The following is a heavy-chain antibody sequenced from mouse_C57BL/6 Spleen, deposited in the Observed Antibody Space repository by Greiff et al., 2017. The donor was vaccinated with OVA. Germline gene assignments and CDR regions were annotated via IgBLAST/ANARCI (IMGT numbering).Heavy chain of an antibody. V-gene: IGHV6-6*01. CDR1: GFTFSDAW. Sequence: EVQLVESGGGLVQPGGSMKLSCAASGFTFSDAWMDWVRQSPEKGLEWVAEIRNKANNHATYYAESVKGRFTISRDDSKSSVYLQMNSLRAEDTGIYYCTRHGSSPYYYAMDYWGQGTSVTVSS. CDR2: IRNKANNHAT. CDR3: TRHGSSPYYYAMDY. J-gene: IGHJ4*01. D-gene: IGHD1-1*01.